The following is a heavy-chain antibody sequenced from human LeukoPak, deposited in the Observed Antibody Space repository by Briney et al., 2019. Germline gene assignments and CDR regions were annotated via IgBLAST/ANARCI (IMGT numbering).Heavy chain of an antibody. V-gene: IGHV3-53*01. CDR2: IYSGGRI. Sequence: GGSLRLSCAASGFSVSSNYMSWVRQAPGKGLEGVSVIYSGGRIESPDSVKGRFTISRDNSKNTLNLQMNSLRAEDTAVYYCAKTLGAAAEYFQHWGQGTLVTVSS. CDR1: GFSVSSNY. CDR3: AKTLGAAAEYFQH. D-gene: IGHD3-10*01. J-gene: IGHJ1*01.